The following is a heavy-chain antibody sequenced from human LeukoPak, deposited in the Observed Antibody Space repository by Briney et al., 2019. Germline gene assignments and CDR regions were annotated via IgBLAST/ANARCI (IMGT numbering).Heavy chain of an antibody. CDR1: GGSFSGYY. J-gene: IGHJ4*02. CDR2: IYYSGST. D-gene: IGHD3-22*01. V-gene: IGHV4-59*01. Sequence: PSETLSLTCAVYGGSFSGYYWTWIRQPPGKGLEWIGYIYYSGSTNYNSSLKSRVTISVDTSKNQFSLKLSSVTAADTAVYYCAAGLEYYDSSGYYYPAYWGQGTLVTVSS. CDR3: AAGLEYYDSSGYYYPAY.